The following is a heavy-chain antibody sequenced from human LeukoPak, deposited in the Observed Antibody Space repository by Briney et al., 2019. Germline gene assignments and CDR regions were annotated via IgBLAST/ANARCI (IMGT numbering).Heavy chain of an antibody. CDR3: ARGSLHVIIVGATRNWFDP. V-gene: IGHV4-34*01. D-gene: IGHD1-26*01. CDR2: INHSGST. CDR1: GGSFSGYY. J-gene: IGHJ5*02. Sequence: PSETLSLTCAVYGGSFSGYYWSWIRQPPGKGLEWIGEINHSGSTNYNPSLKSRVTISVDTSKNQFSLKLSSVTAADTAVYYCARGSLHVIIVGATRNWFDPWGQGTLVTVSS.